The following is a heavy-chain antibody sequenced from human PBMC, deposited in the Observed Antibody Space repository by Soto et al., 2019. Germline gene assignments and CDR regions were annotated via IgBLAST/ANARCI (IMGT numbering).Heavy chain of an antibody. Sequence: SSTLSVSCAVSGGSISSGDYYWIWIRHPPGKGLEWIGYIYYSGSTYYNPSLKSRVTISVDTSKNQFSLKLSSVTAADTAVYYCARASYGSGSNYWGQGTLVTVSS. D-gene: IGHD3-10*01. CDR1: GGSISSGDYY. V-gene: IGHV4-30-4*01. CDR3: ARASYGSGSNY. CDR2: IYYSGST. J-gene: IGHJ4*02.